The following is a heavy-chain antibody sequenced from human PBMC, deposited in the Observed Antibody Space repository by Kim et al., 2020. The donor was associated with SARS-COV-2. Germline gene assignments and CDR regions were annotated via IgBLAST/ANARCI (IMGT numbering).Heavy chain of an antibody. Sequence: SVKVSCKASGGTFSSYAISWVRQAPGQGLEWMGGIIPIFGTANYAQKFQGRVTITADESTSTAYMELSSLRSEDTAVYYCARRADILTGYYSYYYYYGMDVWGQGTTVTVSS. CDR1: GGTFSSYA. J-gene: IGHJ6*02. D-gene: IGHD3-9*01. CDR3: ARRADILTGYYSYYYYYGMDV. CDR2: IIPIFGTA. V-gene: IGHV1-69*13.